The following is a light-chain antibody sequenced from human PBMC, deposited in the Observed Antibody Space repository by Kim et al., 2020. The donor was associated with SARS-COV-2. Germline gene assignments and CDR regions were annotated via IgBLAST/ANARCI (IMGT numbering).Light chain of an antibody. V-gene: IGKV1-9*01. CDR2: VAS. CDR3: QQLNSYPQT. J-gene: IGKJ2*01. CDR1: HGSNKC. Sequence: ASVGDRATTPCLASHGSNKCLAWYQQKPEKAPKLLIYVASTFQSGVPSRFRGSGSGTDFTLTITNLQPEDFATYYCQQLNSYPQTFGQGTKLEI.